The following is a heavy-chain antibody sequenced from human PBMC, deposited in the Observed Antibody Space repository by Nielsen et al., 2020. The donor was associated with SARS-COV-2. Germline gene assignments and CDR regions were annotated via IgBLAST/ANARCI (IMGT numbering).Heavy chain of an antibody. V-gene: IGHV3-13*01. D-gene: IGHD6-13*01. CDR1: GFTFSSYD. CDR2: IGTAGDT. J-gene: IGHJ4*02. Sequence: GESLKISCAASGFTFSSYDMHWVRQATGKGLEWVSAIGTAGDTYYPGSVKGRFTISRENAKNTLYLQMNSLRPEDTAVYYCTKGAQLGDFWGQGTLVTVSS. CDR3: TKGAQLGDF.